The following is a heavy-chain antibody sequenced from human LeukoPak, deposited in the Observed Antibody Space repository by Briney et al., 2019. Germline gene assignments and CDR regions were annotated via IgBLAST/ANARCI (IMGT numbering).Heavy chain of an antibody. Sequence: ASVKVSCKASGYTFTRYAMHWVRQAPGQGLEWMGLISADNGSTGYSQKFQGRVTITRDTSASTVDVELSNLRSEDTSVYYCARDGIRYSYGHDYWGQGTPVTVSS. CDR3: ARDGIRYSYGHDY. CDR2: ISADNGST. V-gene: IGHV1-3*01. CDR1: GYTFTRYA. D-gene: IGHD5-18*01. J-gene: IGHJ4*02.